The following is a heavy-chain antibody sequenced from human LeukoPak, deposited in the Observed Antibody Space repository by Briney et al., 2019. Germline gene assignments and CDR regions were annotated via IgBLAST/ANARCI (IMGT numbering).Heavy chain of an antibody. J-gene: IGHJ5*02. D-gene: IGHD3-22*01. Sequence: TASETLSLTCAVYGWSFSGYYLSWIRQPPGKGLEWIWEINHSGSTNYNPSLKSRVTISVDTSKTQSPLTMSSAPGMYKAVYYCARGSPQVTSTESPYYYDTRGLYARFDTTGQGNLVTVSS. CDR2: INHSGST. CDR3: ARGSPQVTSTESPYYYDTRGLYARFDT. V-gene: IGHV4-34*01. CDR1: GWSFSGYY.